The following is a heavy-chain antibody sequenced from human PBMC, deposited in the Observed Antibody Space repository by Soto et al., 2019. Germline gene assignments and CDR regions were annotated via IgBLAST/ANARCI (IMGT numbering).Heavy chain of an antibody. D-gene: IGHD6-19*01. CDR3: AKDRGYSGGLDGY. CDR1: GFTFSTYA. CDR2: ISSSGGST. Sequence: GGSLRLSCAASGFTFSTYAMSWVRQAPGKGLEWVSVISSSGGSTYYADSVKGRFTFSRDNSKNTLYLQMSSLRADDTAVYYCAKDRGYSGGLDGYWGQGTLVTVSS. J-gene: IGHJ4*02. V-gene: IGHV3-23*01.